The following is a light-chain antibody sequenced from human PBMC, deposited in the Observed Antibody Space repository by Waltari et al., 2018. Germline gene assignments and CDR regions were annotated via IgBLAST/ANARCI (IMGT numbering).Light chain of an antibody. J-gene: IGKJ2*01. CDR1: QSLLYSSNNRNY. CDR3: QQYFTTPYT. CDR2: GAS. Sequence: DIVLTQSPDSLAVSLGERVTFNCKSRQSLLYSSNNRNYLAWYQQRAGQSPKLLIYGASTREMGVPSRFRGSGSGTDFTLTISSLQAEDVAIYYCQQYFTTPYTFGRGTKLEIK. V-gene: IGKV4-1*01.